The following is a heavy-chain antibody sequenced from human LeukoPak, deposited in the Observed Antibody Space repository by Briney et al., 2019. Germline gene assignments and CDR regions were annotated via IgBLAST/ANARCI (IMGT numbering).Heavy chain of an antibody. V-gene: IGHV3-7*01. CDR3: ATFVGTVSGSYTVPGGLLV. CDR2: INPDGSES. CDR1: EFEPTYFW. Sequence: GGSLRLSCVALEFEPTYFWMTWVRRAPGKGLEWVANINPDGSESFYLDSVRGRFTISRDNAKKSLHLQMNSLRAEDTAVYYCATFVGTVSGSYTVPGGLLVWGKGTTVSVSS. D-gene: IGHD3-16*02. J-gene: IGHJ6*04.